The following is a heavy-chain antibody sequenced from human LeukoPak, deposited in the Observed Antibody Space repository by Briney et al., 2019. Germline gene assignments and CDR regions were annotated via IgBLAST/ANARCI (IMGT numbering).Heavy chain of an antibody. J-gene: IGHJ4*02. CDR3: ARGLLYSGSYYYFDY. Sequence: PSETLSLTCVVSGDSIDSGGFSWSWIRQAPGKGLEWIGYIYNSGSTNYNPSLKSRVTISVDTSKNQFSLKLSSVTAADTAVYYCARGLLYSGSYYYFDYWGQGTLVTVSS. V-gene: IGHV4-61*08. D-gene: IGHD1-26*01. CDR1: GDSIDSGGFS. CDR2: IYNSGST.